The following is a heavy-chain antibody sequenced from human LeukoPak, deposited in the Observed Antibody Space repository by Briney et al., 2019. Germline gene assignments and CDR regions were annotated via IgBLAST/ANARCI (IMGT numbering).Heavy chain of an antibody. V-gene: IGHV3-48*02. CDR3: ARVDDYGDYYFDY. D-gene: IGHD4-17*01. CDR1: GFTFSRYS. CDR2: ISGSSGSI. Sequence: GGSLTLSCAASGFTFSRYSMNWVRQAPGKGLEWVSYISGSSGSIHYADSVKGRFTISRDNAQNSLYLQMNSLRDEDTAVYYCARVDDYGDYYFDYWGQGTLVTVSS. J-gene: IGHJ4*02.